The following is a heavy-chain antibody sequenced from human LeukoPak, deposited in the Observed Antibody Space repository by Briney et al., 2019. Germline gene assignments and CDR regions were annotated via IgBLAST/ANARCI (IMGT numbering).Heavy chain of an antibody. D-gene: IGHD1-26*01. CDR3: ARGYSGSLD. Sequence: PGGSLRLSCAASGFTFTKYWMTWVRQAPGKGLEWVGNIKQDGSDKNYMDSVKGRFTISRDNTKNSVYLQMSSLRAEDTAVYYCARGYSGSLDWGQGTLVTVSS. CDR1: GFTFTKYW. CDR2: IKQDGSDK. V-gene: IGHV3-7*01. J-gene: IGHJ4*02.